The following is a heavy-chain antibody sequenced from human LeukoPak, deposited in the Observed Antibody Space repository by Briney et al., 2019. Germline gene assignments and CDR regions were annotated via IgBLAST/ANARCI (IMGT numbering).Heavy chain of an antibody. CDR3: ARGGVFMAAGTFDY. D-gene: IGHD6-13*01. CDR2: IYYSGST. Sequence: ASETLSLTCTVSGGSISSYYWSWIRQPPGKGLEWIGYIYYSGSTNYNPSLKSRVTISVDTSKNQFSLKLSSVTAADTAVYYCARGGVFMAAGTFDYWGQGTLVTVSS. CDR1: GGSISSYY. V-gene: IGHV4-59*08. J-gene: IGHJ4*02.